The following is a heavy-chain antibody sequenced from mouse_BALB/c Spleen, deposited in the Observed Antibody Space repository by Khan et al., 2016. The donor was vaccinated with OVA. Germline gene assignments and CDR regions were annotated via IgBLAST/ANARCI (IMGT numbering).Heavy chain of an antibody. V-gene: IGHV14-1*02. CDR2: IDPENGNP. J-gene: IGHJ3*01. CDR3: TREGYSPGFAY. D-gene: IGHD2-3*01. Sequence: EVQLQQSGAELVRPGALVKLSCKASGFNIKDYYIHWVKQRPEQGLEWIGGIDPENGNPIYDPKFQGKASITADPSSNTAYLQLSSLTSEDTAVYYCTREGYSPGFAYWGQGTLVTVSA. CDR1: GFNIKDYY.